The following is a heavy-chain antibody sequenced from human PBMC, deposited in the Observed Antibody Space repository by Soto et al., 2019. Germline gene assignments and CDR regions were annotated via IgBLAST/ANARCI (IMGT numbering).Heavy chain of an antibody. CDR3: ARHTSHGSGSYPVPNYYYYCGMGG. V-gene: IGHV5-51*01. Sequence: GESLKISCKGSGYSFTSYWIGWVRQMPGKGLEWMGIIYPGDSDTRYSPSFQGQVTISADKSISTAYLQWSSLKASDTAMYYCARHTSHGSGSYPVPNYYYYCGMGGLGKGNRVTVCS. J-gene: IGHJ6*01. CDR1: GYSFTSYW. CDR2: IYPGDSDT. D-gene: IGHD3-10*01.